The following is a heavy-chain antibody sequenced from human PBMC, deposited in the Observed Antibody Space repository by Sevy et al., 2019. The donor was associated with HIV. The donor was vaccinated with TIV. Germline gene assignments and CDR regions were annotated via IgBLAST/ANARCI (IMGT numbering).Heavy chain of an antibody. Sequence: GGSLRLSCAASGFTFSSYGMHWVRQAPGKGLEWVAVISYDGSIKYYEDSVKDRFTISRDNSKNTLYLKMNSLRAEDTAVYYCAKEAVEYSSSSAGNWFDPWGQEPWSPSPQ. V-gene: IGHV3-30*18. CDR2: ISYDGSIK. J-gene: IGHJ5*02. CDR3: AKEAVEYSSSSAGNWFDP. D-gene: IGHD6-6*01. CDR1: GFTFSSYG.